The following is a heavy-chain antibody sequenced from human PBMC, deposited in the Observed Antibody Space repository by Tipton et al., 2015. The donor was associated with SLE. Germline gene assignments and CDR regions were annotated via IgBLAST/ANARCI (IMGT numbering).Heavy chain of an antibody. D-gene: IGHD3/OR15-3a*01. J-gene: IGHJ4*02. CDR3: AKDGTEEQYYFDY. V-gene: IGHV3-30*18. Sequence: RSLRLSCAASGFTFSSYGMHWVRQAPGKGLEWVAVVSYDGSYKYYADSVKGRFTISRDNSKNTLYLQMNSLRPEDTAVYYCAKDGTEEQYYFDYWGQGTLVAVFS. CDR2: VSYDGSYK. CDR1: GFTFSSYG.